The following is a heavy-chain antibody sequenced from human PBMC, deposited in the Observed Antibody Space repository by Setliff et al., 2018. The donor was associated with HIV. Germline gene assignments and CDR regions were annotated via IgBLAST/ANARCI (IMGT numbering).Heavy chain of an antibody. J-gene: IGHJ6*02. CDR3: AGQLWAGYYYYGMDV. Sequence: SETLSLTCTVSGGSISSYYWSWIRQPAGKGLEWIGRIYTSGSTNYNPSLKSRVTMSVDTSKNQFSLKLSSVTAADTAVYYCAGQLWAGYYYYGMDVWGQGTTVTVSS. CDR2: IYTSGST. V-gene: IGHV4-4*07. CDR1: GGSISSYY. D-gene: IGHD3-16*01.